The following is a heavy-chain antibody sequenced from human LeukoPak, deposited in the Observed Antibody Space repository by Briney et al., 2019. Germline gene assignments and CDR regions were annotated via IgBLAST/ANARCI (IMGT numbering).Heavy chain of an antibody. J-gene: IGHJ5*02. V-gene: IGHV4-4*02. CDR1: GGSISSSNW. CDR2: IYHSGST. D-gene: IGHD6-19*01. Sequence: SETLSLTCAVSGGSISSSNWWSWVRQPPGKGPEWIGEIYHSGSTNYNPSLKSRVTISVDKSKNQFSLKLSSVTAADTAVYYCAEAYSSGWYGGWFDPWGQGTLVTVSS. CDR3: AEAYSSGWYGGWFDP.